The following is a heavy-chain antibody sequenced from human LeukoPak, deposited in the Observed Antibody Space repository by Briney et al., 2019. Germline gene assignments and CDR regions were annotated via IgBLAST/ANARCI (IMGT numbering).Heavy chain of an antibody. J-gene: IGHJ4*02. D-gene: IGHD3-3*01. Sequence: SETLSLTCTVSGGSISSYYWSWIRQPPGKGLEWIGYIYYSGSTNYNPSLKSQVTISVDTSKNQFSLKLSSVTAADTAVYYCARGRFDFWSGPYYFDYWGQGTLVTVSS. CDR3: ARGRFDFWSGPYYFDY. CDR1: GGSISSYY. V-gene: IGHV4-59*12. CDR2: IYYSGST.